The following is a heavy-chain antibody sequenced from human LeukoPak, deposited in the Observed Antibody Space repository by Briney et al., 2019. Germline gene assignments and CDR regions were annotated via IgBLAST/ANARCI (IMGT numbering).Heavy chain of an antibody. J-gene: IGHJ3*01. V-gene: IGHV4-31*03. CDR3: AGWTYYYDSSGITN. Sequence: SQTLSLTCTVSGGSISSGGYYWSWIRQHPGKGLEWIGYIYYSGSTYYNPSLKSRVTISVDTSKNQFSLKLSSVTAADTAVYYCAGWTYYYDSSGITNWGQGTMVTVSS. CDR2: IYYSGST. CDR1: GGSISSGGYY. D-gene: IGHD3-22*01.